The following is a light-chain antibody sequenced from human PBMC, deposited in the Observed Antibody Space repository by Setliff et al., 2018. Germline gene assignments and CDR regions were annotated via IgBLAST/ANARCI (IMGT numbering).Light chain of an antibody. CDR1: GGLVGGYNY. V-gene: IGLV2-8*01. J-gene: IGLJ1*01. Sequence: QSALAQPPSASGSPGQSVTISCTGTGGLVGGYNYVSWYQQHPGKAPRLIIYEVTKRPSGVSSRFSGSKSGNTASLTISGLQAEDEADYFCSSYKNTNKNVFGTGTKVTVL. CDR2: EVT. CDR3: SSYKNTNKNV.